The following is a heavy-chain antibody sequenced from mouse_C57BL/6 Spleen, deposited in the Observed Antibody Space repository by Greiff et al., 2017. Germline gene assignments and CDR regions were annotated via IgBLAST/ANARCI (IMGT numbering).Heavy chain of an antibody. V-gene: IGHV1-9*01. Sequence: QVQLQQSGAELMKPGASVKLSCKATGYTFTGYWIEWVKQRPGHGLEWIGEILPGSGSTNYNEKFKGKATLTADTSSNTAYMQLSSLTTEDSAIYYCARAITTVVATDYYAMDYWGQGTSVTVSS. J-gene: IGHJ4*01. D-gene: IGHD1-1*01. CDR2: ILPGSGST. CDR1: GYTFTGYW. CDR3: ARAITTVVATDYYAMDY.